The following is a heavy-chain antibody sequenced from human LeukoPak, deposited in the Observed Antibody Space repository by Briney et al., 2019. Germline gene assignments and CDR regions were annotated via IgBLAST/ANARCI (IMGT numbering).Heavy chain of an antibody. V-gene: IGHV3-30*02. CDR3: AKDRTALTATTPYY. CDR2: IWYDGSNK. D-gene: IGHD2-15*01. Sequence: PGWSLRLTFAACGFTFSSYGLHWVRQAPGKGLAWVAFIWYDGSNKYYADSVKGRFTLSRDNSKNTLYLQMNSLRAEDTAVYYCAKDRTALTATTPYYCSEGRLVTVSS. J-gene: IGHJ4*02. CDR1: GFTFSSYG.